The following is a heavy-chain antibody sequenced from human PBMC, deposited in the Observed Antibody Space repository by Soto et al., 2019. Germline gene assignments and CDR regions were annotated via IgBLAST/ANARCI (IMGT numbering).Heavy chain of an antibody. CDR2: INHSGST. CDR1: GGSFSGYF. D-gene: IGHD3-3*01. Sequence: QVQLQQWGAGLLKPSETLSLTCGVDGGSFSGYFWSCIRQPPGKGLEWIGEINHSGSTNYNPSLKSRVTISVDTSKNQFSLELSAVTSADTAVYYCARGRRVTIFRVVRGYSFDYWGQGTLVTVSS. CDR3: ARGRRVTIFRVVRGYSFDY. J-gene: IGHJ4*02. V-gene: IGHV4-34*02.